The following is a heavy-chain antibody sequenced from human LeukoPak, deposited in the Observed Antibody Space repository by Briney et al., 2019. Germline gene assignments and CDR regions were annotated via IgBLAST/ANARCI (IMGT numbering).Heavy chain of an antibody. CDR1: GGSISSYY. V-gene: IGHV4-4*07. J-gene: IGHJ4*02. CDR2: IYSSGST. D-gene: IGHD3-3*01. CDR3: ARDLGFWSGPDY. Sequence: PSETLSLTCTVSGGSISSYYWSWIRQPAGKGLQWIGRIYSSGSTNYSPSLKSRVTMSVDTSKNQFSLRLTSVTAPDTAVYYCARDLGFWSGPDYWGQGTLVTVSS.